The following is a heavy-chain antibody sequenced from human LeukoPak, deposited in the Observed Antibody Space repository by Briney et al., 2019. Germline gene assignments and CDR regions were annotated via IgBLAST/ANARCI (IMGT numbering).Heavy chain of an antibody. CDR2: INGDGTST. V-gene: IGHV3-74*01. D-gene: IGHD2-15*01. CDR3: VRLLDSDY. CDR1: GFTFSSYG. Sequence: GGSLRLSCAASGFTFSSYGMHWVRQAPGKGLVWVSRINGDGTSTDYADSVKGRFTISRDNAKNTLYLQMNSLRTEDTAVYYCVRLLDSDYWGQGTLVTVSS. J-gene: IGHJ4*02.